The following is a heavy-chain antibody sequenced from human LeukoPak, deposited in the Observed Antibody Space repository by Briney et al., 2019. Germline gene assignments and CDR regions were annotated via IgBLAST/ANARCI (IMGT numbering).Heavy chain of an antibody. D-gene: IGHD7-27*01. CDR3: ASVLTGDAFDI. J-gene: IGHJ3*02. CDR2: INPNMGGT. CDR1: GYTFINYY. Sequence: ASVRVSCKASGYTFINYYMHWVRQGPGQRGGGMGWINPNMGGTNFTQNFQGRVTMTRDTSISTAYMELARLTSDDTALYYCASVLTGDAFDIWGQGTMVTVSS. V-gene: IGHV1-2*02.